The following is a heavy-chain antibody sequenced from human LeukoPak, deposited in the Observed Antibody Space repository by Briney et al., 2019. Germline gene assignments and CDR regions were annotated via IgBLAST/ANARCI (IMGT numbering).Heavy chain of an antibody. Sequence: ASVKVSCKASGYTFTGYYMHCVRQAPGQGLEWMGGFDPEDGETIYAQKFQGRVTMTEDTSTDTAYMELSSLRSEDTAVYYCATVPRYYDILTGYSLWGQGTLVTVSS. D-gene: IGHD3-9*01. CDR3: ATVPRYYDILTGYSL. J-gene: IGHJ4*02. V-gene: IGHV1-24*01. CDR1: GYTFTGYY. CDR2: FDPEDGET.